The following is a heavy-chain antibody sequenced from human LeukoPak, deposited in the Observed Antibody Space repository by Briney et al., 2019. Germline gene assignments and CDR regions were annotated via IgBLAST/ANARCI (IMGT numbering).Heavy chain of an antibody. CDR2: ISTNGGST. Sequence: PGGSLRLSCAASGFTFSSYGMHWVRQAPGKGLEYVSAISTNGGSTYYAGSVKGRFTISRDNSKNALYLQMSSLRAEDTAVYYCVKDRTVGSGTYYPRDAFDIWGQGTMVTVSS. CDR3: VKDRTVGSGTYYPRDAFDI. D-gene: IGHD3-10*01. J-gene: IGHJ3*02. V-gene: IGHV3-64D*06. CDR1: GFTFSSYG.